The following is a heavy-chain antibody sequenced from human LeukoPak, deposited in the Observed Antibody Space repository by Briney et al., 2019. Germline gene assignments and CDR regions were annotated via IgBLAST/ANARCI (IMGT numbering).Heavy chain of an antibody. CDR2: IYTGGTT. CDR1: GFTVSSNH. J-gene: IGHJ6*02. V-gene: IGHV3-53*01. CDR3: ARRYYSMDV. Sequence: GGSLRLSCAASGFTVSSNHMSWVRQAPGKGLEWVSVIYTGGTTYYADSVKGRFTISRDNSMNTLYLQMNSLRAEDTAVYYCARRYYSMDVWGQGTTVTISS.